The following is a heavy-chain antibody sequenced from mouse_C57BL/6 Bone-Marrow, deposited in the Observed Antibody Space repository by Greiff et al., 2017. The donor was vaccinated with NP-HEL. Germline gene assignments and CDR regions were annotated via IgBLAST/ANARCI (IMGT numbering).Heavy chain of an antibody. V-gene: IGHV1-82*01. J-gene: IGHJ1*03. CDR2: IYPGDGDT. Sequence: LVESGPELVKPGASVKISCKASGYAFSSSWMNWVKQRPGKGLEWIGRIYPGDGDTNYNGKFKGKATLTADKSSSTAYMQLSSLTSEDSAVYFCARSGYYGSSYVENFDVWGTGTTVTVSS. CDR3: ARSGYYGSSYVENFDV. CDR1: GYAFSSSW. D-gene: IGHD1-1*01.